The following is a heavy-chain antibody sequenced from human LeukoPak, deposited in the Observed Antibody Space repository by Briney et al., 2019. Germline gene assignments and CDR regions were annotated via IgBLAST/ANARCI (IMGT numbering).Heavy chain of an antibody. CDR2: IYHSGST. Sequence: PSETLSLTCTVSGGSISSSNWWSWVRQPPGKGLEWIGEIYHSGSTNYNPSLKSRVTISADTSKNQFSLKLSSVTAADTAVYYCARAMVEYYYGSGSLMAYYYYYMDVWGKGTTVTISS. CDR1: GGSISSSNW. CDR3: ARAMVEYYYGSGSLMAYYYYYMDV. D-gene: IGHD3-10*01. V-gene: IGHV4-4*02. J-gene: IGHJ6*03.